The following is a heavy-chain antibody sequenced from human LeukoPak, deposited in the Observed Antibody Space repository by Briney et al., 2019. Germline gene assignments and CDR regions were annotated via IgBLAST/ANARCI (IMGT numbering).Heavy chain of an antibody. D-gene: IGHD1-14*01. Sequence: GGSLRLSCAASGFTFSNYSMTWVRQAPGKGPELVANIKQDGSEKYYVDSVKGRFTISRDNAKNSLYLQMNSLRAEDTAVYYCARNQRRLDYWGQGTLVTVSS. CDR3: ARNQRRLDY. V-gene: IGHV3-7*01. CDR2: IKQDGSEK. CDR1: GFTFSNYS. J-gene: IGHJ4*02.